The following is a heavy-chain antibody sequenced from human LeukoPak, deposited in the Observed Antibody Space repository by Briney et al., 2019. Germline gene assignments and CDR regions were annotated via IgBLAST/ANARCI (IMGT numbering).Heavy chain of an antibody. V-gene: IGHV4-34*01. J-gene: IGHJ4*02. CDR2: INHSGST. D-gene: IGHD5-18*01. CDR3: ARDKYGYSYGSPAIY. CDR1: GGSFSGYY. Sequence: SETLSLTCAVYGGSFSGYYWSWIRQPPGKGLEWIGEINHSGSTNYDPSLKSRVTTSVDTSKNQFSLKLSSVTAADTAVYYCARDKYGYSYGSPAIYWGQGTLVTVSS.